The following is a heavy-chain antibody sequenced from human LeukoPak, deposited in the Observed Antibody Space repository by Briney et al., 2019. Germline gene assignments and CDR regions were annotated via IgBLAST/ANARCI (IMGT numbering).Heavy chain of an antibody. CDR3: ARGFASIAARLSYYYMDV. CDR2: IHYSGST. CDR1: GGSISSSSYY. V-gene: IGHV4-39*07. D-gene: IGHD6-6*01. Sequence: PSETLSLTCTVSGGSISSSSYYWGWIRQPPGKGLEWIGSIHYSGSTNYNPSLKSRVTISVDTSKNQFSLKLSSVTAADTAVYYCARGFASIAARLSYYYMDVWGKGTTVTVSS. J-gene: IGHJ6*03.